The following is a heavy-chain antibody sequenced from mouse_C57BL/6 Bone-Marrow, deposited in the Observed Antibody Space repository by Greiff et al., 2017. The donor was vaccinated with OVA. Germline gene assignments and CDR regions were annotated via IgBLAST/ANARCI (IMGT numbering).Heavy chain of an antibody. J-gene: IGHJ2*01. D-gene: IGHD2-2*01. V-gene: IGHV1-19*01. CDR1: GYTFTDYY. Sequence: EVQLQQSGPVLVKPGASVKMSCKASGYTFTDYYMNWVKQSHGKSLEWIGVINPYNGGTSYNQKFKGKATLTVDKSSSTAYMELNSLTSEDSAVYYCARGELGLRAVYFDYWGQGTTLTVSS. CDR3: ARGELGLRAVYFDY. CDR2: INPYNGGT.